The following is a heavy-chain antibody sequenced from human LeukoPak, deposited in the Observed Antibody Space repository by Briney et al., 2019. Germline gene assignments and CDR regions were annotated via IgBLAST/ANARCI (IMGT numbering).Heavy chain of an antibody. CDR2: MNPNSGNT. CDR1: EYTCTSYD. V-gene: IGHV1-8*01. Sequence: ASVKVSCKASEYTCTSYDINWVRQATGQGLEWMGWMNPNSGNTGYAQKFQGRVTMTRNTSISTAYMELYSLRAEDTAVYYCAKDIAARPTIDYWGQGTLVTVSS. D-gene: IGHD6-6*01. CDR3: AKDIAARPTIDY. J-gene: IGHJ4*02.